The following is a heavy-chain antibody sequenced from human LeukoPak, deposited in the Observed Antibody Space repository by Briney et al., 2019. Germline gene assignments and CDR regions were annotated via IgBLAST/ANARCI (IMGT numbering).Heavy chain of an antibody. V-gene: IGHV1-69-2*01. CDR1: GYTFTDYY. Sequence: WASVKVSCKAFGYTFTDYYIHWVKEAPGKGLEWMGRVDPEDGETTYAEKFQGRVTITADTSTDTAYMELNNLRSEDTAVYYCARWGPKLLYYFDYWGQGTLVTVSS. CDR3: ARWGPKLLYYFDY. J-gene: IGHJ4*02. D-gene: IGHD5-24*01. CDR2: VDPEDGET.